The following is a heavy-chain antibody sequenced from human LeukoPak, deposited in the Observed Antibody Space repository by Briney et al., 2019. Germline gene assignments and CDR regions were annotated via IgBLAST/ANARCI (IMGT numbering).Heavy chain of an antibody. J-gene: IGHJ4*02. CDR1: GFTFSNYE. V-gene: IGHV3-48*03. CDR3: ARVGRSTVGGY. Sequence: GGSLRLSCAASGFTFSNYEMSWVRQAPGKGLEWVSYISRSGSSIYYADSVKGRFTISRDNAKNSLYLQMNTLRAEDTAVYYCARVGRSTVGGYWGQGTLVTASS. D-gene: IGHD4-23*01. CDR2: ISRSGSSI.